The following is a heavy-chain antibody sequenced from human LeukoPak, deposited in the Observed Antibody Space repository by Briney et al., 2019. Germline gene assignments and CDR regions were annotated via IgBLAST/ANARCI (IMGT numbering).Heavy chain of an antibody. V-gene: IGHV1-2*02. J-gene: IGHJ4*02. CDR1: GYTFTGYY. D-gene: IGHD3-10*01. Sequence: ASVKVSCKASGYTFTGYYMHWVRQAPGQGLEWMGWINPNSGGTNYAQKFQGRVTMTRDTSISTAYTELSRLRSDDTAVYYCARDHTSYYGSDTGDYWGQGTLVTVSS. CDR2: INPNSGGT. CDR3: ARDHTSYYGSDTGDY.